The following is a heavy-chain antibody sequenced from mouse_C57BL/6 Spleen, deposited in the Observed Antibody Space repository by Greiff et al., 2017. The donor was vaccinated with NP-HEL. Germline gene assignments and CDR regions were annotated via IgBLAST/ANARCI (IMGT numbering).Heavy chain of an antibody. Sequence: QVQLQQSGAELVRPGASVTLSCKASGYTFTDYEMHWVKQTPVHGLEWIGAIDPETGGTAYNQKFKGKAILTADKSSSTAYMELRSLTSEYSAVYYCTFITTVESFYYAMDYWGQGTSVTVSS. CDR3: TFITTVESFYYAMDY. CDR1: GYTFTDYE. CDR2: IDPETGGT. J-gene: IGHJ4*01. V-gene: IGHV1-15*01. D-gene: IGHD1-1*01.